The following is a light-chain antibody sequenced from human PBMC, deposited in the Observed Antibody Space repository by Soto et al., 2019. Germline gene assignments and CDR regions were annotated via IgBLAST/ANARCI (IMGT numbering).Light chain of an antibody. CDR2: DAS. V-gene: IGKV3-20*01. Sequence: VVLTQWPDSLSLSPGERATLSCRASQSVRSERLAWYQHKRGQAPRLVIFDASSRATGIPERFSGSGSGTDLTLTITRLEPEDFAVYFCQQYDVSPITFGLGTRLEIK. CDR1: QSVRSER. CDR3: QQYDVSPIT. J-gene: IGKJ5*01.